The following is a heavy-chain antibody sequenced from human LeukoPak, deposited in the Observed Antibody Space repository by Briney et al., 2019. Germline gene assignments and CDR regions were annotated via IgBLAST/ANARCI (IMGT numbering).Heavy chain of an antibody. Sequence: GGSLRLSCAASGFTFSDYSMNWVRQARGKGLEWVSYISSSSTTIFYADSVKGRFTISRDNAKNLLFLQMNGLRDEDTALYYCARERVIAAAGDGFDSWGQGTLVTVSS. CDR1: GFTFSDYS. D-gene: IGHD2-21*01. CDR3: ARERVIAAAGDGFDS. CDR2: ISSSSTTI. J-gene: IGHJ4*02. V-gene: IGHV3-48*02.